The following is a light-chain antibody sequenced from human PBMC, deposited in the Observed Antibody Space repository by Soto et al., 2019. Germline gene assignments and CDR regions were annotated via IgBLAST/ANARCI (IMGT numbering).Light chain of an antibody. CDR3: QQYGRPPFT. CDR2: GAY. V-gene: IGKV3-20*01. J-gene: IGKJ3*01. Sequence: EIVLTQSPGTLSLSPGERAIVSCRTSQSVSSSYIAWYQQKPGQAPRLLIYGAYTRATGIPDRFGGSGSVTDFTLTISRLEPEDFAVYYCQQYGRPPFTFGPGTKVDFK. CDR1: QSVSSSY.